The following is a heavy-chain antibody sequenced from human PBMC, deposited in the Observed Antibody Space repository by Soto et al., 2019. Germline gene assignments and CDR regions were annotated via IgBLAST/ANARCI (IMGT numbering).Heavy chain of an antibody. CDR1: GFTFSSYW. D-gene: IGHD3-3*01. J-gene: IGHJ6*02. Sequence: PGGSLRLSCAASGFTFSSYWMHWVCQAPGKGLVWVSRINSDGSSTSYADSVKGRFTISRDNAKNTLYLQMNSLRAEDTAVYYCARDIPYYDFWSGYYPGPHYYYYYGMDVWGQGTTVTVSS. CDR2: INSDGSST. CDR3: ARDIPYYDFWSGYYPGPHYYYYYGMDV. V-gene: IGHV3-74*01.